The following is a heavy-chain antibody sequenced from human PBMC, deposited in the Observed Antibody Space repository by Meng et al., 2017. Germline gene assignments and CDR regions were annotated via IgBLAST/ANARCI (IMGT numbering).Heavy chain of an antibody. V-gene: IGHV4-34*01. J-gene: IGHJ4*02. D-gene: IGHD4-17*01. CDR3: SMSHSVTIVAFDY. CDR1: GWSFNCNY. CDR2: INHSRST. Sequence: QPQLQQLHAGLVKPAESPSLTCAVEGWSFNCNYCSSIRQPPGNGLEFNGKINHSRSTNYTPSLKSRVTMSPVTSKTQFSLRLSAVTAADTAVYSFSMSHSVTIVAFDYWGQGTLVTVSS.